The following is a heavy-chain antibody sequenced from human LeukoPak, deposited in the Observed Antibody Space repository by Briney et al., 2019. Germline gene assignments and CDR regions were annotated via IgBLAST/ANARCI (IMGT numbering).Heavy chain of an antibody. CDR1: GFTFSSYS. J-gene: IGHJ4*02. CDR3: ARDPSDYYGSGSYYIDY. Sequence: GGSLRLSCAASGFTFSSYSMNWVRQAPGKGLEWVSSISSSSSYIYYADSVKGRFTISRDNAKNSLYLQMNSLRAEDTAVYYCARDPSDYYGSGSYYIDYWGQGTLVTVSS. CDR2: ISSSSSYI. V-gene: IGHV3-21*01. D-gene: IGHD3-10*01.